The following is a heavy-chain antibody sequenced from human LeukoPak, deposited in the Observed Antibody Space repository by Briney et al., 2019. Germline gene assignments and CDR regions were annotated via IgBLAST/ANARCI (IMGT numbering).Heavy chain of an antibody. CDR3: ARRFLEWLPSYYYYYYYMDV. J-gene: IGHJ6*03. CDR1: GGSISSSSYY. Sequence: SETLSLTCTVSGGSISSSSYYWGWIRQPPGKGLEWIGSIYYSGSTYYNPSLKSRVTISVDTSKNQFSLKLSSVTAADTAVYYCARRFLEWLPSYYYYYYYMDVWGKGTTVTVSS. V-gene: IGHV4-39*07. D-gene: IGHD3-3*01. CDR2: IYYSGST.